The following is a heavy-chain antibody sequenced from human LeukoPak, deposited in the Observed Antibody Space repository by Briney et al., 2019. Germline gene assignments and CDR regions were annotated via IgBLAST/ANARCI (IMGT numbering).Heavy chain of an antibody. CDR3: ARAVGTAPFDH. D-gene: IGHD2-21*02. J-gene: IGHJ4*02. Sequence: PSETLSLTCTVSRGSITSYYWSWIRQPPGKRLEWIGYIHYSGSPNYNPSLKSRVTMSVETSKNQFSLKLSSVTAADTAVYYCARAVGTAPFDHWGQETLVTVSS. CDR2: IHYSGSP. V-gene: IGHV4-59*01. CDR1: RGSITSYY.